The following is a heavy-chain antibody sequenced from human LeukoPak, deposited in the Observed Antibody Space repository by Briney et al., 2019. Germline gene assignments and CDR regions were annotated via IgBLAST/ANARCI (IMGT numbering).Heavy chain of an antibody. Sequence: SETLTLTCAVYGGSFSGYHWSWIRQPPGKGLEWIGEINHSGSTNYNPSLQSRVTISADTSRNQFSLNLRSVIAADTAVYYCTRVLRLGYCSGGSCCYWFDPWGQGTRVTVTS. J-gene: IGHJ5*02. D-gene: IGHD2-15*01. V-gene: IGHV4-34*01. CDR3: TRVLRLGYCSGGSCCYWFDP. CDR1: GGSFSGYH. CDR2: INHSGST.